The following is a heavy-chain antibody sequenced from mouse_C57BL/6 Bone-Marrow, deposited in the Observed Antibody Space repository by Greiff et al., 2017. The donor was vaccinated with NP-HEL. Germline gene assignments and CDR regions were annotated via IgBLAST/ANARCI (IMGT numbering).Heavy chain of an antibody. J-gene: IGHJ4*01. CDR1: GFTFTDYY. CDR3: VKGITTVVPYAMDY. V-gene: IGHV7-4*01. Sequence: EVQVVESGGGLVQPGASLRLSCAASGFTFTDYYMSWVRQPPGKAPEWLALIRNKANGNTTEYTASVKGRFTISRDNSQNILYLQMNTLRAEDSATYYCVKGITTVVPYAMDYWGQGTSVTVSS. D-gene: IGHD1-1*01. CDR2: IRNKANGNTT.